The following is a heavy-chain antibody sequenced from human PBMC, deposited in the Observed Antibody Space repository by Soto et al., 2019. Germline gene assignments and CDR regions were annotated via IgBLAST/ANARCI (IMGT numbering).Heavy chain of an antibody. CDR3: AKDQGVYSIGWYLSWPGNYYYYYGMDV. CDR2: KSYDGRNK. V-gene: IGHV3-30*18. J-gene: IGHJ6*02. D-gene: IGHD6-19*01. CDR1: GFTFSSYG. Sequence: GGSLRLSCAASGFTFSSYGMHWVRQAPGKGLEWVAVKSYDGRNKYYAESVKGRFTISRDNSKNTLYLQMNSLIVEDTAVYYCAKDQGVYSIGWYLSWPGNYYYYYGMDVWGQGTTVTVSS.